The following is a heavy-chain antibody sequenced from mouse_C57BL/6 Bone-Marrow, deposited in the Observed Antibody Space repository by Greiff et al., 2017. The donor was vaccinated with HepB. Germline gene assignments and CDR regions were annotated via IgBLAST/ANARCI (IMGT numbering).Heavy chain of an antibody. CDR3: ARIVYDYDY. D-gene: IGHD2-4*01. Sequence: QVQLKESGAELVKPGASVKLSCKASGYTFTSYWMQWVKQRPGQGLEWIGEIDPSDSYTNYNQKFKGKATLTVDTSSSTAYMQLSSLTSEDSAVYYCARIVYDYDYWGQGTTLTVSS. CDR1: GYTFTSYW. CDR2: IDPSDSYT. V-gene: IGHV1-50*01. J-gene: IGHJ2*01.